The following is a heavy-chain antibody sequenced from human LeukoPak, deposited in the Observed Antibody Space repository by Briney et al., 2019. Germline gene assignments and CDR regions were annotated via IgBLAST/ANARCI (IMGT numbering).Heavy chain of an antibody. Sequence: SETLSLTCTVSGGSISSYYWSWIRQPPGKGLEWIGEINHSGSTNYNPSLKSRVTISVDTSKNQFSLKLSSVTAADTAVYYCARGLGAYNESFDYWGQGTLVTVSS. V-gene: IGHV4-34*01. CDR1: GGSISSYY. CDR2: INHSGST. CDR3: ARGLGAYNESFDY. D-gene: IGHD1-1*01. J-gene: IGHJ4*02.